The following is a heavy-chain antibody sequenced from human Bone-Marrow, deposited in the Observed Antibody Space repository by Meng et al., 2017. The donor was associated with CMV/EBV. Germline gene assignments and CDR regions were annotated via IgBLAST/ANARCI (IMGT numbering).Heavy chain of an antibody. D-gene: IGHD3-3*01. Sequence: GESLKISCAASGFTFSSYAMSWVRQAPGKGLEWVSYISGSGNTIHYADSVKGRFTISRDSAKNSLYLQMDSLRAGDTAVYYCARDPEGIFGAINYFDSWGQGTLVTVSS. V-gene: IGHV3-48*03. CDR2: ISGSGNTI. CDR3: ARDPEGIFGAINYFDS. J-gene: IGHJ4*02. CDR1: GFTFSSYA.